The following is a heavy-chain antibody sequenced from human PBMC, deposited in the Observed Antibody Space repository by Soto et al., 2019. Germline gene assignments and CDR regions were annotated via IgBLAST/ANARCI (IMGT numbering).Heavy chain of an antibody. V-gene: IGHV1-2*04. D-gene: IGHD3-22*01. CDR2: INPNSGGT. CDR3: ARGIQRDSSGYYYVKEGVFDY. Sequence: ASVKVSCKASGYTFTGYYMHWVRQAPGQGLEWMGWINPNSGGTNYAQKFQGWVTMTRDTSISTAYMELSRLRSDETAVYYCARGIQRDSSGYYYVKEGVFDYWGQGTLVTVSS. CDR1: GYTFTGYY. J-gene: IGHJ4*02.